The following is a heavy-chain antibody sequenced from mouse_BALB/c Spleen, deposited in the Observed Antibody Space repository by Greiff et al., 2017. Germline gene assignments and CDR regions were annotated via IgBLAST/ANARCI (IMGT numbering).Heavy chain of an antibody. J-gene: IGHJ2*01. CDR1: GFTFSSYA. CDR3: ARRDYGYDGDGYYFDY. CDR2: ISSGGSYT. Sequence: EVKLEESGGGLVKPGGSLKLSCAASGFTFSSYAMSWVRQTPEKRLEWVATISSGGSYTYYPDSVKGRFTISRDNAKNTLYLQMSSLRSEDTAMYYCARRDYGYDGDGYYFDYWPRHHSHSLL. D-gene: IGHD2-2*01. V-gene: IGHV5-9-3*01.